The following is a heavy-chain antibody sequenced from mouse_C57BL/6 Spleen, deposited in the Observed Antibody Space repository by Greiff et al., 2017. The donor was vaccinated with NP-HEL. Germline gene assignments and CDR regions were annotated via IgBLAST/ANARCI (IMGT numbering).Heavy chain of an antibody. CDR2: ISYDGSN. CDR1: GYSITSGYY. D-gene: IGHD1-1*01. CDR3: ARPSSDGSSYGYWYFDV. Sequence: EVQLVESGPGLVKPSQSLSLTCSVTGYSITSGYYWNWIRQFPGNKLEWMGYISYDGSNNYNPSLKNRIHITHDTSKNQFFLTLNSVTTEDTSTYYCARPSSDGSSYGYWYFDVWGTRTTVTVSS. J-gene: IGHJ1*03. V-gene: IGHV3-6*01.